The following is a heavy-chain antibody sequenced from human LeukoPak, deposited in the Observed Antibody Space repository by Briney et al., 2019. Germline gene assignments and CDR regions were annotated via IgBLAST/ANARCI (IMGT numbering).Heavy chain of an antibody. Sequence: PGGSLRLSCAASGFTFSSYAMHWVRQAPGKGLEWVAVISYDGSNKYYADSVKGRLTISRDNSKNTLYLQMNSLRAEDTAVYYCARDRGIAVAGWWNYYYYYGMDVWGQGTTVTVSS. V-gene: IGHV3-30*04. D-gene: IGHD6-19*01. J-gene: IGHJ6*02. CDR3: ARDRGIAVAGWWNYYYYYGMDV. CDR1: GFTFSSYA. CDR2: ISYDGSNK.